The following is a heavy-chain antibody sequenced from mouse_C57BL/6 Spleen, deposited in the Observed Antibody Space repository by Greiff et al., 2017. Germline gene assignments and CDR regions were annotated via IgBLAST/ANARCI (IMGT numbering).Heavy chain of an antibody. Sequence: VQLQQPGAELVRPGSSVKLSCKASGYTFTSYWMDWVKQRPGQGLEWIGNIYPSDSETHYNQKFKDKAKLTVDKSSSTAYMKLSSLTSEDSAVYYCARRQGYFDYWGQGTTLTVSS. CDR2: IYPSDSET. CDR3: ARRQGYFDY. V-gene: IGHV1-61*01. D-gene: IGHD3-2*01. J-gene: IGHJ2*01. CDR1: GYTFTSYW.